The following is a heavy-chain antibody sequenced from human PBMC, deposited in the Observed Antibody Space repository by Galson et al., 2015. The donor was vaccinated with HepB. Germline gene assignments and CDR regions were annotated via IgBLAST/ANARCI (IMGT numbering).Heavy chain of an antibody. CDR1: GGSISSSSYY. D-gene: IGHD6-13*01. J-gene: IGHJ6*03. Sequence: SETLSLTCTVSGGSISSSSYYWGWLRQPPGKGLEWIGSIYYSGSTYYNPSLKSRVTISVDTSKNQFSLKLSSVTAADTAVYYCARVNGVAAADRGNYYYYMDVWGKGTTVTVSS. CDR2: IYYSGST. V-gene: IGHV4-39*07. CDR3: ARVNGVAAADRGNYYYYMDV.